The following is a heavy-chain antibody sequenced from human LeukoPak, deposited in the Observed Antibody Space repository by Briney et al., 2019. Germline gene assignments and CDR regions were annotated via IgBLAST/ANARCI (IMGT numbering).Heavy chain of an antibody. Sequence: PGGSLRLSCAASGFTFSSYAMHWVRQAPGKGLEWVAVISYDGSNKYYADSVKGRFTISRDNSNNMLYLQMNSLRVEDTAVYYCARERDPYGDYIIDAFDIWGRGTVVTVSS. V-gene: IGHV3-30-3*01. CDR1: GFTFSSYA. CDR2: ISYDGSNK. CDR3: ARERDPYGDYIIDAFDI. D-gene: IGHD4-17*01. J-gene: IGHJ3*02.